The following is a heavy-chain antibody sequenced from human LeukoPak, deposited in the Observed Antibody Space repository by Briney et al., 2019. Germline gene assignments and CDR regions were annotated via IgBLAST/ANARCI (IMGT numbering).Heavy chain of an antibody. D-gene: IGHD2-2*03. CDR1: GFTFSSYG. J-gene: IGHJ4*02. Sequence: GGSLRLSCAASGFTFSSYGMNWVRQAPGKGLEWVSAISRSGGSTYYADSVKGRFTISRDNSKNTLYLQMSSLRAEDTAVYYCASGYCSSTVCRKDYWGQGTLVTVSS. V-gene: IGHV3-23*01. CDR3: ASGYCSSTVCRKDY. CDR2: ISRSGGST.